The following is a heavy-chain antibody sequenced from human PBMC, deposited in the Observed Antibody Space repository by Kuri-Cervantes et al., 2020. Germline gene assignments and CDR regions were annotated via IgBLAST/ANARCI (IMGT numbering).Heavy chain of an antibody. CDR2: INEDGSEK. D-gene: IGHD3-16*01. J-gene: IGHJ6*03. V-gene: IGHV3-7*01. CDR3: ARDWGRGLDV. Sequence: GGSLRLSCAASGFTFSTYWMTWVRQAPGKGLEWVANINEDGSEKNYVDSVRGRFTISRDNAENLVYLQMNSLRVEDTAVYYCARDWGRGLDVWGKGTTVTVS. CDR1: GFTFSTYW.